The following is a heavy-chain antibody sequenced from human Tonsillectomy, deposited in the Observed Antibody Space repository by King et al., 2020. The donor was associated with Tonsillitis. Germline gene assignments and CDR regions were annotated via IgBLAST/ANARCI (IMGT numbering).Heavy chain of an antibody. CDR2: ISSSSSYI. D-gene: IGHD3-3*01. Sequence: VQLVESGGGLVKPGESLRLSCAASGFTSSSYSMNWVRQAPGKGLEWVSSISSSSSYIYYADSVQGRFTISRDNAKNSLYLQMNSLRAEDTAVDYCVRDTTSYYDFWSGYYNAFDIWGQGTMVTVSS. CDR1: GFTSSSYS. J-gene: IGHJ3*02. V-gene: IGHV3-21*01. CDR3: VRDTTSYYDFWSGYYNAFDI.